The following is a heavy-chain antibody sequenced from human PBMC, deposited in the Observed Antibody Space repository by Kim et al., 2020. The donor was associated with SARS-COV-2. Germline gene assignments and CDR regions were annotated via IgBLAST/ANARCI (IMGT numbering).Heavy chain of an antibody. D-gene: IGHD2-2*01. J-gene: IGHJ6*02. CDR3: VRADCTSASCYRIYYNMDV. Sequence: KGRFTISRDNANNSLYLQINSLRDEDTAVYYCVRADCTSASCYRIYYNMDVWGQGTTVTVSS. V-gene: IGHV3-48*02.